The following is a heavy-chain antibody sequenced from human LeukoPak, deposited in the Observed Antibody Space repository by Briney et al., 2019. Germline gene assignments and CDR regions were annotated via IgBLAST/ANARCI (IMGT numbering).Heavy chain of an antibody. Sequence: GGSLRLSCAASGFTFSSYAMSWVRQAPGKGLEWVSAISGSGDGTYYADSVKGRLTISRDNSKNTLYLQMNSLRAEDTAVYYCAKHQRDIVVVPAGVGYYMDVWGKGTTVTVSS. J-gene: IGHJ6*03. CDR1: GFTFSSYA. V-gene: IGHV3-23*01. CDR2: ISGSGDGT. D-gene: IGHD2-2*01. CDR3: AKHQRDIVVVPAGVGYYMDV.